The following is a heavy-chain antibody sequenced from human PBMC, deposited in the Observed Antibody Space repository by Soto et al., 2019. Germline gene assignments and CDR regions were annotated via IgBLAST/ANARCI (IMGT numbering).Heavy chain of an antibody. D-gene: IGHD6-13*01. CDR2: ISSSSSYI. Sequence: PGGSLRLSCAASGFTFSSYSMNWVRQAPGKGLEWVSSISSSSSYIYYADSVKGLFTISRDNAKNSLYLQMNSLRAEDTAVYYCARDPSSPPNYYGMDVGGQGTTVTVSS. J-gene: IGHJ6*02. CDR3: ARDPSSPPNYYGMDV. CDR1: GFTFSSYS. V-gene: IGHV3-21*01.